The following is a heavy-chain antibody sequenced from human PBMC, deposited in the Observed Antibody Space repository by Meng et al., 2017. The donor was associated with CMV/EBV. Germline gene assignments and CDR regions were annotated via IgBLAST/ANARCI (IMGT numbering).Heavy chain of an antibody. CDR2: MNPNSGNT. D-gene: IGHD2-2*01. Sequence: ASVKVSCKASGYTFTSYDINWVRQATGQGLEGMGWMNPNSGNTGYAQKFQGRVTMTRNTSISTAYMELSSLRSEDTAVYYCARGPYCSSTSCYVAFVYYYYYGMDVWGQGTTVTVSS. J-gene: IGHJ6*02. V-gene: IGHV1-8*01. CDR3: ARGPYCSSTSCYVAFVYYYYYGMDV. CDR1: GYTFTSYD.